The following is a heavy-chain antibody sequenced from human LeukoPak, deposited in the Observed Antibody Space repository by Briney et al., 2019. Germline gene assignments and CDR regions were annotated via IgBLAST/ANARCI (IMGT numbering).Heavy chain of an antibody. CDR2: IIPIFGTA. Sequence: SVKVSCKASGGIFSSYAISWVRQAPGQGLEWMGGIIPIFGTANYAQKFQGRVTITADESTSTAYMELSSLRSEDTAVYYRASIGGLAARSYYYYMDVWGKGTTVTVSS. CDR1: GGIFSSYA. J-gene: IGHJ6*03. D-gene: IGHD6-6*01. V-gene: IGHV1-69*13. CDR3: ASIGGLAARSYYYYMDV.